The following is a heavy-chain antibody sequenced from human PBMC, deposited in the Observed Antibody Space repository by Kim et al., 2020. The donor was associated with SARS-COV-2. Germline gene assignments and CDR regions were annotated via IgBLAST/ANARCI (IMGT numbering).Heavy chain of an antibody. CDR3: ARRVSIGNWGSSDP. CDR1: GDSITHYF. J-gene: IGHJ5*02. D-gene: IGHD3-10*01. V-gene: IGHV4-59*08. Sequence: SETLSLTCTVSGDSITHYFWNWIRQSPGNGLEWIGHVSHSGNNVYNPSFESRVTLFMDTAKNQFSLNLMSGTDADTAATYCARRVSIGNWGSSDP. CDR2: VSHSGNN.